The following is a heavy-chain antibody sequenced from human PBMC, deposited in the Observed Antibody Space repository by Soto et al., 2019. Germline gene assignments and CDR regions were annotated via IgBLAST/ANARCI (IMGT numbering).Heavy chain of an antibody. CDR1: GDSIRNYF. CDR2: IYTSGSS. D-gene: IGHD3-16*01. Sequence: QVQLQESGPGQVKPSETLSLTCTVSGDSIRNYFWSWIRQPAGKGLEWIGRIYTSGSSNYTPSLKSRLTMSVDTSKNQVSLNLRSVTAADTAVYYCARDPGTSMIENYYNGMDVWGRGTTFIVSS. CDR3: ARDPGTSMIENYYNGMDV. V-gene: IGHV4-4*07. J-gene: IGHJ6*02.